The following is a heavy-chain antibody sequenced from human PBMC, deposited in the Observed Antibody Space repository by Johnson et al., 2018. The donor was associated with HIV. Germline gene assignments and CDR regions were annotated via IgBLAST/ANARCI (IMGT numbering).Heavy chain of an antibody. CDR3: ARDPEGAPPLGAFDI. Sequence: VLLLESGGGVVQPGRSLRLSCAASGFTISSYAMHRVRQAPGKGLEWVAVISYDGSNKYYADSVKGRFTISRDNSKNTLYLQRNSLRAEDTAVYYCARDPEGAPPLGAFDIWGQGTMVTVSS. D-gene: IGHD1-26*01. CDR2: ISYDGSNK. V-gene: IGHV3-30*04. J-gene: IGHJ3*02. CDR1: GFTISSYA.